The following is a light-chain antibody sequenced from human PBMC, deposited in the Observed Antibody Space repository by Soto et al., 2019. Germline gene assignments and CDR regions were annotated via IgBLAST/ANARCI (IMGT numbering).Light chain of an antibody. J-gene: IGKJ3*01. CDR3: QHYTYSPFT. CDR2: GAS. Sequence: EIVLTQSPGTLSLSPGERATLSCRATQSVNSDYLAWYQQRPGQAPRLLMHGASIRATGIPDRFSGSGSGADFTLTISRLEPEEFAVYFCQHYTYSPFTFGPGTKVDIK. CDR1: QSVNSDY. V-gene: IGKV3-20*01.